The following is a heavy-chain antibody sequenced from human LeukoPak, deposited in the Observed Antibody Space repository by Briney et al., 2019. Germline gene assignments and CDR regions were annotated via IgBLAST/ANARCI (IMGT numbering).Heavy chain of an antibody. CDR1: GFTFSSYG. V-gene: IGHV3-30*02. Sequence: GGSLRLSCAASGFTFSSYGMHWVRQAPGKGLEWVAFIRYDGSNKYYADSVKGRFTISRDNSKNTLYLQVNSLRAEDTAVYYCAKEHNYYDSSGYYHFDCWGQGTLVTVSS. CDR3: AKEHNYYDSSGYYHFDC. D-gene: IGHD3-22*01. CDR2: IRYDGSNK. J-gene: IGHJ4*02.